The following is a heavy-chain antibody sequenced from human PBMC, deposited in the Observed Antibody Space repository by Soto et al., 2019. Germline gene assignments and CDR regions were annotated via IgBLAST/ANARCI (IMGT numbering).Heavy chain of an antibody. D-gene: IGHD3-9*01. J-gene: IGHJ5*02. CDR1: GGSSRSGAYC. CDR2: IYYSGST. Sequence: TIPLTSTVVGGSSRSGAYCWSWKRQNPGKGLEWIGYIYYSGSTYYNPSLESRVTLSVDTSTKQFSLKVSSVTAADTAVYYCARGRLLRYFIRFDPWGQGTLVTVSS. CDR3: ARGRLLRYFIRFDP. V-gene: IGHV4-31*03.